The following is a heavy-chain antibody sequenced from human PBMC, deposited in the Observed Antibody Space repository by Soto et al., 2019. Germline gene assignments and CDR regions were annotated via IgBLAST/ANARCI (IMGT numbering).Heavy chain of an antibody. J-gene: IGHJ4*02. CDR3: VRDRSGYGYSFDY. CDR1: GGTFSSYS. V-gene: IGHV3-21*06. Sequence: SCKASGGTFSSYSMNWVHQAPGKGLEWVSSISSSSSYIYYADSVKGRFTISRDNAKNSLYLQMNSLRAEDTAVYYCVRDRSGYGYSFDYWGQGTLVTVSS. CDR2: ISSSSSYI. D-gene: IGHD5-12*01.